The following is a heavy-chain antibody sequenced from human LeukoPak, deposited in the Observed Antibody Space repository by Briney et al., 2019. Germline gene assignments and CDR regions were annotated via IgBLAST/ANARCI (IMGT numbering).Heavy chain of an antibody. CDR2: INYKGGTT. Sequence: GGSLRLSCAASGFTLSSFSMHWVRQSSGRGLEYVSAINYKGGTTYYADSVKGRFTISRDNSKNTLYLQMASLRDEDMGVYYCARVGPATAFDYWGQETQVTVSS. CDR1: GFTLSSFS. V-gene: IGHV3-64*02. CDR3: ARVGPATAFDY. J-gene: IGHJ4*02.